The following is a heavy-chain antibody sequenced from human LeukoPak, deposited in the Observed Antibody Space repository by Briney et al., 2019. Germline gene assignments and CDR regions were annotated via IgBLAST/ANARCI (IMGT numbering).Heavy chain of an antibody. CDR3: AKRPVMHYYYYMDV. CDR2: ISWNSGSI. J-gene: IGHJ6*03. Sequence: GGSLRLSCAASGFTFDDYAMHWVRQAPGKGLEWVSGISWNSGSIGYADSVKGRFTISRDNAKNSLYLQMNSLRAEDTALYYCAKRPVMHYYYYMDVWGKGTTVTISS. D-gene: IGHD2-21*01. CDR1: GFTFDDYA. V-gene: IGHV3-9*01.